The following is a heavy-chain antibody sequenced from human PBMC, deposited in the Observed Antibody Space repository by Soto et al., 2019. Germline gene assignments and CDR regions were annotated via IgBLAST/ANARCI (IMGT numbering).Heavy chain of an antibody. CDR2: IIPIKGRA. Sequence: QVQLVQSGAEVKKPGSSVKVSCEASGGSFTSYTFTWVRQAPGQGLEWMGRIIPIKGRADYALKLQDRVTITADGSTKTVYMELRGLRPEDTAIYYCAKSLLFVDHAYMDVWGKGTTVTVSS. J-gene: IGHJ6*03. V-gene: IGHV1-69*02. D-gene: IGHD2-21*01. CDR3: AKSLLFVDHAYMDV. CDR1: GGSFTSYT.